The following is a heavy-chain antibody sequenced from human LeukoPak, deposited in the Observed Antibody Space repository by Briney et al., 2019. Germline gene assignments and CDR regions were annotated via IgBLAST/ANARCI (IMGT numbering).Heavy chain of an antibody. Sequence: GASVKVSCKTSGYTFTSYDLNWVRQATGQGLEWMGWVNPNSGNTGYAQKFQGRVTMTMDPSISTAYMELSSLRSDDTAVYYCARVGNYCSGGSCYWFDPWGQGTLVTVSS. V-gene: IGHV1-8*01. CDR1: GYTFTSYD. CDR3: ARVGNYCSGGSCYWFDP. J-gene: IGHJ5*02. D-gene: IGHD2-15*01. CDR2: VNPNSGNT.